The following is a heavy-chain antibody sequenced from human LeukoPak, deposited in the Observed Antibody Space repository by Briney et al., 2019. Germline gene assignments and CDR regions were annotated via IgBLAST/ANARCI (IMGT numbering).Heavy chain of an antibody. D-gene: IGHD3-16*01. J-gene: IGHJ3*01. V-gene: IGHV4-31*03. Sequence: PSETLSLTCTVSGGSISSGGYYWSWIRQHPGKGLEWIGYIYYSGSTYYNPSLKSRVTISVDTSKNQFSLELSSVTAADTAVYYCARSGRRGIMDVWGQGTMVTVSS. CDR1: GGSISSGGYY. CDR2: IYYSGST. CDR3: ARSGRRGIMDV.